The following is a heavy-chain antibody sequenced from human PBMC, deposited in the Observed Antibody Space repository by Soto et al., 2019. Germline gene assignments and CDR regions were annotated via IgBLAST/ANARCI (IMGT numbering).Heavy chain of an antibody. V-gene: IGHV3-74*01. J-gene: IGHJ4*02. D-gene: IGHD7-27*01. CDR2: INSDGSST. CDR3: ARDGGLGTKYFDC. CDR1: GFTFSSYG. Sequence: VQLVESGGGVVQPGRSLRLSCAASGFTFSSYGLHWVRQAPGKGLVWVSRINSDGSSTTYADSVKGRFTISRDNAKNTLYLQMNSLRAEDTAVYYCARDGGLGTKYFDCWGQGTLVTVSS.